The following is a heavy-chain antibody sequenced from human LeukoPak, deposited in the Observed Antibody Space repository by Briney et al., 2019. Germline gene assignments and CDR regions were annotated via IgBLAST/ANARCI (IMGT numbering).Heavy chain of an antibody. CDR1: GGTFSSYA. D-gene: IGHD3-9*01. V-gene: IGHV1-69*06. J-gene: IGHJ3*02. CDR3: ARVQSSWGGRYFDWLPAFDI. Sequence: SVKVSCKASGGTFSSYAISWVRQAPGQGLEWMGGIIPIFGTANYAQKFQGRVTITADKSTSTAYMELSSLRSEDTAIYYCARVQSSWGGRYFDWLPAFDIWGQGAVVTVSS. CDR2: IIPIFGTA.